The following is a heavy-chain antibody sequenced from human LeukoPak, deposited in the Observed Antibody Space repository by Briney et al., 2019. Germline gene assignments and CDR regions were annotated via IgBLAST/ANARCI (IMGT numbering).Heavy chain of an antibody. J-gene: IGHJ4*02. Sequence: PGGSLRLSCAASGFTFSSYSMNWVRPAPGKGLEWVSSISSSSSYIYYADSMKGRFTISRDNAKNSLYLQMNSLRAEDTAVYYCASDLGYGDPDFDYWGQGTLVTVSS. CDR2: ISSSSSYI. V-gene: IGHV3-21*01. CDR3: ASDLGYGDPDFDY. D-gene: IGHD4-17*01. CDR1: GFTFSSYS.